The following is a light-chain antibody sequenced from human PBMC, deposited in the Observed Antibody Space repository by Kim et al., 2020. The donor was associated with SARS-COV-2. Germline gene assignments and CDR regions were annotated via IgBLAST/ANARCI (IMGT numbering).Light chain of an antibody. CDR3: LLHTSYLLA. V-gene: IGKV1-17*01. CDR2: ATS. J-gene: IGKJ4*01. Sequence: DIQMTQSPSSLSASVGDRVTITCRASQAIRNDLGWFQQKPGKAPKRLIYATSCLQGGVPSRFSGSGSETEFPLTISSLQPEDSATYYCLLHTSYLLALGGWTKLEIK. CDR1: QAIRND.